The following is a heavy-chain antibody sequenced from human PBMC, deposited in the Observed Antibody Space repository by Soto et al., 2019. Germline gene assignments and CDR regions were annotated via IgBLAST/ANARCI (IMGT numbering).Heavy chain of an antibody. D-gene: IGHD2-15*01. CDR2: IYYSGST. Sequence: QVQLQESGPGLVKPSETLSLTCTVSGGSVSSGSYYWSWSRQPPGKGLEWIGYIYYSGSTNYNPSLKSRVTISVDTSKNQFSLKLSSVTAADTAVYYCARGSGPNDDFDIWGQGTMVTVSS. CDR1: GGSVSSGSYY. J-gene: IGHJ3*02. CDR3: ARGSGPNDDFDI. V-gene: IGHV4-61*01.